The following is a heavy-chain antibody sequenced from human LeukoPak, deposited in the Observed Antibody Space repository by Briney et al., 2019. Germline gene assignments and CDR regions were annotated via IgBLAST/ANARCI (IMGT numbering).Heavy chain of an antibody. J-gene: IGHJ5*02. CDR3: ARDSVVAAIRAWFDP. CDR1: GYTFTGYY. Sequence: ASVKVSCKASGYTFTGYYMHWVRQAPGQGLEWMGWINPNSGGTNYAQKFQGRVTMTRDTSISTAYMELSRLRSDDTAVYYCARDSVVAAIRAWFDPWGQGTLVTVSS. D-gene: IGHD2-15*01. CDR2: INPNSGGT. V-gene: IGHV1-2*02.